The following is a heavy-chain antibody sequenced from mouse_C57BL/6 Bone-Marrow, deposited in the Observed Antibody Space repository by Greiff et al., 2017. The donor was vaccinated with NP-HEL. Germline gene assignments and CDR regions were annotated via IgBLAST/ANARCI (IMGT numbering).Heavy chain of an antibody. Sequence: EVHLVESGGGLVKPGGSLKLSCAASGFTFSSYAMSWVRQTPEKRLEWVATISDGGSYTYYPDNVKGRFTISRDNAKNNLYLQMSHLKSEDTAMYYCARAGKASFDYWGQGTTLTVSS. J-gene: IGHJ2*01. V-gene: IGHV5-4*01. CDR3: ARAGKASFDY. CDR2: ISDGGSYT. D-gene: IGHD2-1*01. CDR1: GFTFSSYA.